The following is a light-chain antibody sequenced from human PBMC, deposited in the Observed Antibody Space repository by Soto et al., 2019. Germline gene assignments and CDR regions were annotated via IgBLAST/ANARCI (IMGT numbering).Light chain of an antibody. CDR2: DVS. CDR3: SSYTSTNVYV. J-gene: IGLJ1*01. Sequence: QSVLTQPASVSGSPGQSITISCTGTSSDVGAYNYVSWYQQHPGEAPKLLIYDVSNRPSGVSNRFSGSKSGNTASLTISGLQAEDEADYYCSSYTSTNVYVFATGTKVNLL. CDR1: SSDVGAYNY. V-gene: IGLV2-14*03.